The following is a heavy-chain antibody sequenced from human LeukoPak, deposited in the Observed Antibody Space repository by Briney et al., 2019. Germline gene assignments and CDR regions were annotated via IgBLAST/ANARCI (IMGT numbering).Heavy chain of an antibody. J-gene: IGHJ4*02. CDR1: GFTVSSNY. CDR3: ARDMWEGY. D-gene: IGHD1-26*01. CDR2: INHSGST. Sequence: PGGSLRLSCAASGFTVSSNYMSWVRQPPGKGLEWIGEINHSGSTDYNASLKSRITISVDTSKNQFSLKLSSVTAADTAVYYCARDMWEGYWGQGTLVTVSS. V-gene: IGHV4-34*01.